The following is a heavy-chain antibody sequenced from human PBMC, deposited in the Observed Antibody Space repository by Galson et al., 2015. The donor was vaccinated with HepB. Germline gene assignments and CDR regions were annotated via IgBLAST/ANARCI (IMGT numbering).Heavy chain of an antibody. V-gene: IGHV3-74*01. CDR2: INSDGSGT. CDR3: ASDPGGGGYDLDY. J-gene: IGHJ4*02. Sequence: SLRLSCAVSGFTVNRYWMHWVRHAPGKGLVWVARINSDGSGTAYADFVRGRFTISRDNARKRLYLQMNGLKVECTAVYYCASDPGGGGYDLDYWGQGTQVSVSS. D-gene: IGHD5-12*01. CDR1: GFTVNRYW.